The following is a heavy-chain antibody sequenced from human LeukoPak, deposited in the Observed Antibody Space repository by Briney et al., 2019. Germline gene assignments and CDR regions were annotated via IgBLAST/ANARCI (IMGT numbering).Heavy chain of an antibody. Sequence: GGSLRLSCAASGFTFSSYAMHWVRQAPGKGLEWVAVISYDGSNKYYADSVKGRFTISRDNSKNTLYLQMGSLRAEDMAVYYCARDGGYSYGHPIDYWGQGTLVTVSS. J-gene: IGHJ4*02. CDR3: ARDGGYSYGHPIDY. V-gene: IGHV3-30*14. CDR2: ISYDGSNK. CDR1: GFTFSSYA. D-gene: IGHD5-18*01.